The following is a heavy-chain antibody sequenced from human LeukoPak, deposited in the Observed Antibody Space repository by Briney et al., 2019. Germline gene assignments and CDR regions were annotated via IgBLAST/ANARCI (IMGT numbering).Heavy chain of an antibody. CDR1: GYSFTNHW. D-gene: IGHD5-24*01. V-gene: IGHV5-10-1*01. J-gene: IGHJ5*02. CDR2: INPRDSHT. Sequence: PGASLKISCKGSGYSFTNHWITWVRQLPGKGLEWMGRINPRDSHTYYSPSFQGHVTISADKSITTAYLQWNSLQASDTAMYYCLRGDGWFDPWGQGTLVTVSS. CDR3: LRGDGWFDP.